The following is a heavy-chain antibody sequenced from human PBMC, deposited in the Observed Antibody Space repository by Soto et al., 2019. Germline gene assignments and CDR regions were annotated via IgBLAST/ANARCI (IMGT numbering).Heavy chain of an antibody. CDR3: VRERASTGEFPHNTFDI. CDR1: GFSFSVYY. D-gene: IGHD3-10*01. J-gene: IGHJ3*02. CDR2: IDRNGDIV. V-gene: IGHV3-11*01. Sequence: QVQLVESGGGLVKPGGSLRLSCAASGFSFSVYYMTWIRQAPGSGLEWISSIDRNGDIVYYAESVRGRVTISRDYAKSSLSLQLYSLRDEDTAVYYCVRERASTGEFPHNTFDIWGQGTRVTVAS.